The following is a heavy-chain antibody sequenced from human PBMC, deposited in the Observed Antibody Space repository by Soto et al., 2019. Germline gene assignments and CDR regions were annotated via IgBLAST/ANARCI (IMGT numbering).Heavy chain of an antibody. J-gene: IGHJ4*02. D-gene: IGHD5-18*01. Sequence: EVQLVESGGGLIQPGGSLRLSCAASGFTVSSNYMSWVRQAPGKGLEWVSVIYSGGSTYYADSVKGRFTISRDNSKNTLYLPMNSLRAEDTAVYYCARGGPWDTAMVPPVYWGQGTLVTVSP. CDR1: GFTVSSNY. V-gene: IGHV3-53*01. CDR2: IYSGGST. CDR3: ARGGPWDTAMVPPVY.